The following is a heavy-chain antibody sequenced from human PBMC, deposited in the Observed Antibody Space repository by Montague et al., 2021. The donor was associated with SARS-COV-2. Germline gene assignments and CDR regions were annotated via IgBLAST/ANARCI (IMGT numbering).Heavy chain of an antibody. Sequence: SETLSLTCNVSPGSISSFFWSWIRQPPGGGLEWIGYIYYDGRSDYNPSFKSRVTISMDTSKNQFSLRLTSVTAADTAVYYCVRHGGGWYVYSYYMDVWGKGTTVIVSS. D-gene: IGHD6-19*01. V-gene: IGHV4-59*08. CDR2: IYYDGRS. J-gene: IGHJ6*03. CDR1: PGSISSFF. CDR3: VRHGGGWYVYSYYMDV.